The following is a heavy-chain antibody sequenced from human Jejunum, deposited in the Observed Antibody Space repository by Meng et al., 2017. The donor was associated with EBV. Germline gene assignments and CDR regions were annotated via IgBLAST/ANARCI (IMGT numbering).Heavy chain of an antibody. CDR1: GYTFTNYP. J-gene: IGHJ4*02. Sequence: QVQVGQSGAEVKKPGASVKLSCKASGYTFTNYPIHWVRQAPGQRPEWMGCINPGNGETEFSQKFQGRVTITRDTSATTAYMELTSLRSEDTAVYYCASRPGFNIGPFDYWGQGTLVTVSS. CDR2: INPGNGET. D-gene: IGHD3/OR15-3a*01. V-gene: IGHV1-3*01. CDR3: ASRPGFNIGPFDY.